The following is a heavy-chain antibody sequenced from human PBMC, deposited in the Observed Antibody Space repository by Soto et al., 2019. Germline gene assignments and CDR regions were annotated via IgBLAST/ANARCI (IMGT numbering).Heavy chain of an antibody. CDR2: IYYSGST. CDR1: WGYIRSFC. D-gene: IGHD3-9*01. Sequence: IQSLSNTVSWGYIRSFCWSWIRQPTGKVLEWIGYIYYSGSTDYNPSLESRVTISVDTSKNQFSLKLSSVTAADTAVYYCARGIYDMLTGYQEVYYYMDVWGKGTTVTVSS. J-gene: IGHJ6*03. V-gene: IGHV4-59*01. CDR3: ARGIYDMLTGYQEVYYYMDV.